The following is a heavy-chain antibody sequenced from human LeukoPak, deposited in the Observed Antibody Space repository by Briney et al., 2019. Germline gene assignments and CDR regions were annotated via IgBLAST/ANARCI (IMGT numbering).Heavy chain of an antibody. CDR1: GFTFGDYA. D-gene: IGHD1-26*01. CDR2: IRSKTYGGTT. V-gene: IGHV3-49*03. Sequence: AGGSLRLSCTASGFTFGDYAMNWFRQAPGKGLEWVGFIRSKTYGGTTKYAASVKGRFTISRDDSKSIAYLQMNSLKTEDTAVYYCTRECELPGADFDYWGQGTLVTVSS. J-gene: IGHJ4*02. CDR3: TRECELPGADFDY.